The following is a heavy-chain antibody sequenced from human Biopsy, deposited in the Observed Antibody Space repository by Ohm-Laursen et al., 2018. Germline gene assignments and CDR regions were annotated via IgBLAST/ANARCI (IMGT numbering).Heavy chain of an antibody. Sequence: GPSVKVSGKASGSTFTSYDITWVRQASGQGPEWIGWLNPVSGNSNFGQKFRGRVTVTSDTSISTAYMELSGLTSDDTATYYCGRAVRNQLLTDPWGQGTLVTVTS. CDR3: GRAVRNQLLTDP. V-gene: IGHV1-8*01. CDR1: GSTFTSYD. D-gene: IGHD1-7*01. J-gene: IGHJ5*02. CDR2: LNPVSGNS.